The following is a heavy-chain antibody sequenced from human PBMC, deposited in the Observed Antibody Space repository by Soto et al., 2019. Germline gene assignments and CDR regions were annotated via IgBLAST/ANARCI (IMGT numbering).Heavy chain of an antibody. CDR1: GWSFSDYY. CDR2: ISHRGST. J-gene: IGHJ4*02. D-gene: IGHD3-22*01. V-gene: IGHV4-34*01. Sequence: XETRSLTCTLYGWSFSDYYWSWIRHPPGKGLEWIGEISHRGSTNSNPSLKSRVTISVDTSKNQFSLRLNSVTAADTAVYYCARGISMIVEVQRDAPDKYYFDCWGRGSLGTVSS. CDR3: ARGISMIVEVQRDAPDKYYFDC.